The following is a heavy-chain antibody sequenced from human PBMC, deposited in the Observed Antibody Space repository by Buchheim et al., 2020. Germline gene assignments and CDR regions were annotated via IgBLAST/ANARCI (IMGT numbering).Heavy chain of an antibody. V-gene: IGHV3-23*01. Sequence: EVQLLESGGGLVQPGGSLRLSCAASGFTFSSYAMSWVRQAPGKGLEWVSAISGSGGSTCYADSVKGRFTISRDNSKNTLYLQMNSLRAEDTAVYYGAKALVVPAAMGYYYYGMDVWGQGTT. D-gene: IGHD2-2*01. J-gene: IGHJ6*02. CDR1: GFTFSSYA. CDR2: ISGSGGST. CDR3: AKALVVPAAMGYYYYGMDV.